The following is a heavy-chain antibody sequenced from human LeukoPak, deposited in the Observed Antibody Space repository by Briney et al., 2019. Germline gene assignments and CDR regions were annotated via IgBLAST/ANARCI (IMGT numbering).Heavy chain of an antibody. CDR1: GYTLTGNH. J-gene: IGHJ4*02. CDR2: INPNSGGT. Sequence: ASVKVSCKASGYTLTGNHMHWVRQAPGQGLEWMGWINPNSGGTNYAQKFQGRVIMTRDTSISTAYMELSRLGSDDTAVYYCARGGSTDSIHSCGGNCYFLDYWGQGTLVTVSS. CDR3: ARGGSTDSIHSCGGNCYFLDY. D-gene: IGHD2-21*02. V-gene: IGHV1-2*02.